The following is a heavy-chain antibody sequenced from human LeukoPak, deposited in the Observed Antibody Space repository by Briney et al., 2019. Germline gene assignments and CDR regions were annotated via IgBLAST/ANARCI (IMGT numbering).Heavy chain of an antibody. Sequence: PSETLSLTCTVSGGSIGSYYWSWIRQPPGKGLEWIGYIYYSGSTNHNPSLKSRVTISVDTSKNQFSLKLSSVTAADTAVYYCAKAPWGRSDFWSGHPYYFDYWGQGTLVTVSS. CDR3: AKAPWGRSDFWSGHPYYFDY. V-gene: IGHV4-59*01. J-gene: IGHJ4*02. CDR2: IYYSGST. D-gene: IGHD3-3*01. CDR1: GGSIGSYY.